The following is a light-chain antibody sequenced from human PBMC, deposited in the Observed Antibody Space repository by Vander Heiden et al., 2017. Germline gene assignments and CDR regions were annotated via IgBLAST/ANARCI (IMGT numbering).Light chain of an antibody. CDR3: NSYTSSSTRV. Sequence: QSALTQPASVSGSPGQSITISCTGTSSDVGGYNYVSWYQQHPGKPPKLMIFDVSNRPSGVSIRFSGSRSGNTASLTISGLQAEDEADYYCNSYTSSSTRVFGGGTKLTVL. CDR1: SSDVGGYNY. J-gene: IGLJ2*01. V-gene: IGLV2-14*01. CDR2: DVS.